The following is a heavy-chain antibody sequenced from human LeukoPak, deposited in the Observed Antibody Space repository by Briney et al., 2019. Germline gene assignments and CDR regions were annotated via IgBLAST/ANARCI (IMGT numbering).Heavy chain of an antibody. CDR2: VYYTGST. D-gene: IGHD5-12*01. V-gene: IGHV4-59*08. J-gene: IGHJ4*02. Sequence: SETLSLTCTVSGGSLTNYYWSWIRQPPGKGLEWIAYVYYTGSTTYNPSLKSRVTISVDTSKNQFSLKLSSVTAADTAVCYCARQPVAKYSFDYWGQGALVTVSS. CDR3: ARQPVAKYSFDY. CDR1: GGSLTNYY.